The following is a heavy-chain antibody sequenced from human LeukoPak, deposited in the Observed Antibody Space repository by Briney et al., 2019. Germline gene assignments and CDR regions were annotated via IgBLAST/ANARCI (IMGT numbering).Heavy chain of an antibody. D-gene: IGHD1-26*01. CDR2: ISGDGRVT. CDR3: ARGGSPPEALGDTFDT. CDR1: RFTFSNYW. J-gene: IGHJ3*02. V-gene: IGHV3-74*01. Sequence: GGSLRLSCAASRFTFSNYWMHWVRQGPGKGPVWVSRISGDGRVTRYADPVKGRFSISRDNAKNTLLLEMNSLRAEDTAVYYCARGGSPPEALGDTFDTWGQGTVVIVSS.